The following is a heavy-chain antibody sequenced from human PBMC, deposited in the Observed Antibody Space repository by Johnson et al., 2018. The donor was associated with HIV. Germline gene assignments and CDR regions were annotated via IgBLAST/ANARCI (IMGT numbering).Heavy chain of an antibody. CDR3: ARVSLAYSYGYDAFDI. D-gene: IGHD5-18*01. J-gene: IGHJ3*02. CDR2: SSTGTTI. V-gene: IGHV3-48*01. Sequence: SSTGTTIYYADSVKGRFIISRDNSKNTLFLQMNSLRPKDTAVYFCARVSLAYSYGYDAFDIWGRGTMVTVSS.